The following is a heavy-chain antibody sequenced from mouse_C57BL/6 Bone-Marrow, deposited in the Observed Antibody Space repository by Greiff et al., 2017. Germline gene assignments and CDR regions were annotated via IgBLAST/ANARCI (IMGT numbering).Heavy chain of an antibody. CDR3: TNYGSSFCFDY. CDR2: IDPENGDT. J-gene: IGHJ2*01. Sequence: VQLQQSGAELVRPGASVKLSCTASGFNIKDDYMHWVKQRPEQGLEWIGWIDPENGDTEYASKFQGKATITADTSSNTAYLQLSSLTSEDTAVYYCTNYGSSFCFDYWGRGTTLPVSS. V-gene: IGHV14-4*01. CDR1: GFNIKDDY. D-gene: IGHD1-1*01.